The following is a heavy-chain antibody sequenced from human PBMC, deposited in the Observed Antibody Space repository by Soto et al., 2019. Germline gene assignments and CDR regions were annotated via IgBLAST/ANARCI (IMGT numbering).Heavy chain of an antibody. CDR1: GGTFSSYT. CDR3: ARVLRYFDAGYNWFDP. V-gene: IGHV1-69*02. J-gene: IGHJ5*02. Sequence: QVQLVQSGAEVKKPGSSVKVSCKASGGTFSSYTISWVRQAPGQGLEWMGRIIPILGIANYAQKFQGRVKITADKSTSTAYMELSSLRAEDTAVYYCARVLRYFDAGYNWFDPWGQGTLVTVSS. CDR2: IIPILGIA. D-gene: IGHD3-9*01.